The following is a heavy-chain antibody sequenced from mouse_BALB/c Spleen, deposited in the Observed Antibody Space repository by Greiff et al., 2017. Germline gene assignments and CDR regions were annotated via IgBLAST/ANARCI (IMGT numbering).Heavy chain of an antibody. CDR1: GFTFNTYA. Sequence: EVMLVESGGGLVQPKGSLKLSCAASGFTFNTYAMNWVRQAPGKGLEWVARIRSKSNNYATYYADSVKDRFTISRDDSQSMLYLQMNNLKTEDTAMYYCVRPLYDYELWFAYGGQGTLVTVSA. D-gene: IGHD2-4*01. CDR2: IRSKSNNYAT. V-gene: IGHV10-1*02. J-gene: IGHJ3*01. CDR3: VRPLYDYELWFAY.